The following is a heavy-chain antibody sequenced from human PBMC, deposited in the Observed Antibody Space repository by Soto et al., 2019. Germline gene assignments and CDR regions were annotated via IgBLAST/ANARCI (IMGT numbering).Heavy chain of an antibody. CDR2: VYHTGGT. V-gene: IGHV4-59*08. J-gene: IGHJ6*02. Sequence: QVQLQQSGPGLVKPSETLSLTCTVSSGPSSSHNWGWIRQTPGRGLEWIGYVYHTGGTSYNPSLNSTVTVSADTSTNHISLTLTSVTAADPAVYSCVRQGIGYLHGLVDVWGQGTTVTVSS. CDR1: SGPSSSHN. CDR3: VRQGIGYLHGLVDV. D-gene: IGHD2-15*01.